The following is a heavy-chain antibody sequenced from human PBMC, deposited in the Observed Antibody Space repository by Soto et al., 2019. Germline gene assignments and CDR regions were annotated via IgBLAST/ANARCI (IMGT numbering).Heavy chain of an antibody. CDR1: GGSISSSGYY. V-gene: IGHV4-39*01. D-gene: IGHD4-17*01. CDR2: IYYSGTT. J-gene: IGHJ4*02. Sequence: QLQLQESGPGLVKPSETLSLTCTVSGGSISSSGYYWGWIRQPPGKGLEWIGSIYYSGTTYYNPSLKSRVTISVDTSKNQFSLKLSSVTAADTAVYYCARQGNLRGSRYGDSHLDYWGQGTLVTVSS. CDR3: ARQGNLRGSRYGDSHLDY.